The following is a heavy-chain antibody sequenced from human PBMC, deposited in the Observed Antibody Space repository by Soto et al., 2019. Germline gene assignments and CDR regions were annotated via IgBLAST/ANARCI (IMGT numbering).Heavy chain of an antibody. J-gene: IGHJ4*02. D-gene: IGHD5-12*01. CDR1: GGSISSYY. Sequence: PSETLSLTCTVSGGSISSYYWSWIRQPPGKGLEWIGYIYYSGSANYNPSLKSRVTISVDTSKNQFSLKLSSVTAADTAVYYCARAATTHFDYWGLGTLVTVSS. V-gene: IGHV4-59*01. CDR3: ARAATTHFDY. CDR2: IYYSGSA.